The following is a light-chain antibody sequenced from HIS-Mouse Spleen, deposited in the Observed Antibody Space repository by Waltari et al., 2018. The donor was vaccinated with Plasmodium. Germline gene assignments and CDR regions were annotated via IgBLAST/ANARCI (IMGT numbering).Light chain of an antibody. CDR2: DAS. CDR1: QDISNY. J-gene: IGKJ2*01. Sequence: DIQMTQSPSSLSASVGDRVTITCQASQDISNYLNWYQQKPGKAPKLLIYDASNLETGVRSRVSGSGSGTDFTFTISRLQPEDIATYYCQQYDNLPYTFGQGTKLEIK. CDR3: QQYDNLPYT. V-gene: IGKV1-33*01.